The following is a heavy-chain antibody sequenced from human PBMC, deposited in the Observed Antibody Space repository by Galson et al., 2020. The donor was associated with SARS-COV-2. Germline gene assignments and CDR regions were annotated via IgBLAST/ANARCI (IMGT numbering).Heavy chain of an antibody. CDR3: AKDGGTTARGAFDI. CDR2: ISYDGSDK. D-gene: IGHD1-7*01. J-gene: IGHJ3*02. CDR1: GLTFSSYG. V-gene: IGHV3-30*18. Sequence: GESLKISCVASGLTFSSYGIHWVRQAPGKGLEWVAVISYDGSDKYYADSVKGRLTISRDNSKDTLYLQINSLRAEDTAVYYCAKDGGTTARGAFDIWGQGTMVIVSS.